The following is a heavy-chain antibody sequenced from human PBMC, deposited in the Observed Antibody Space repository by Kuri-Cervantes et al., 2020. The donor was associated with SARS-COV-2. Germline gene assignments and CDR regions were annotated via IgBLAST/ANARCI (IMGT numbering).Heavy chain of an antibody. V-gene: IGHV3-30-3*01. CDR2: ISYDGSNK. CDR1: GFTFSSYA. Sequence: GESRKISCAASGFTFSSYAMHWVRQAPGKGLEWVEVISYDGSNKYYADSVKGRFTISRDNSKNTLYLQMNSLRAEDTAVYYCARDRSTHYFDYWGQGTLVTVSS. CDR3: ARDRSTHYFDY. J-gene: IGHJ4*02.